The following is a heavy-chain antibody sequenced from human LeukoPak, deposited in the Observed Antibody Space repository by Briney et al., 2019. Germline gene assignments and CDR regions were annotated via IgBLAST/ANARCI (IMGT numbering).Heavy chain of an antibody. CDR2: INAGNGNT. CDR3: ARLKYCTNGVCYAGFDY. Sequence: ASVKVSCKASGYTFTSYAMHWVRQAPGQSLEWMGWINAGNGNTKYSQKFQGRVTITRDTSADTAYMELSSLRSEDTAVYYCARLKYCTNGVCYAGFDYWGQGTLVTVSS. CDR1: GYTFTSYA. J-gene: IGHJ4*02. V-gene: IGHV1-3*01. D-gene: IGHD2-8*01.